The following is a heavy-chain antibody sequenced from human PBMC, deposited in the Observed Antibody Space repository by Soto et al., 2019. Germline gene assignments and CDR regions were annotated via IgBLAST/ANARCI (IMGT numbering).Heavy chain of an antibody. Sequence: GASVKVSCKASGVTVSSYAISWVRQAPGQGLEWMGGIIPIFGTANYAQKFQGRVTITADESTSTAYMELSSLRSEDTAVYYCARDTPGIVVVPAAIGANYYGMDVWGQGTTVTVSS. CDR1: GVTVSSYA. J-gene: IGHJ6*02. V-gene: IGHV1-69*13. CDR3: ARDTPGIVVVPAAIGANYYGMDV. D-gene: IGHD2-2*02. CDR2: IIPIFGTA.